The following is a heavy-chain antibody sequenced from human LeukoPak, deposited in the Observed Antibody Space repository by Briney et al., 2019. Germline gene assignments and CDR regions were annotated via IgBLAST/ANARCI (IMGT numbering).Heavy chain of an antibody. J-gene: IGHJ4*02. CDR1: GGSISSYY. V-gene: IGHV4-4*07. CDR2: IYTSGST. Sequence: SETLSLTCTVSGGSISSYYWSWIRQPAGKGLEWIGRIYTSGSTNYNPSLKSRVTMSVDTSKNQFSLKLSSVTAADTAVYYCARVESSSSYFDYWGQRTLVTVSS. D-gene: IGHD6-6*01. CDR3: ARVESSSSYFDY.